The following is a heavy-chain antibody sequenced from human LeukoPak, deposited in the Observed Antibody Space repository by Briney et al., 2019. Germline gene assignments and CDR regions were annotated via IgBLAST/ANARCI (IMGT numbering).Heavy chain of an antibody. CDR3: ARGLVRVTMVRGVRIAFDI. Sequence: SETLSLTCAVYGGSFSGYYWSWIRQPPGKGLEWIGEINHSGSTNYNPSLKSRVTISVDTSKNQFSLKLSSVTAADTAVYYCARGLVRVTMVRGVRIAFDIWGQGTMVTVSS. J-gene: IGHJ3*02. V-gene: IGHV4-34*01. D-gene: IGHD3-10*01. CDR2: INHSGST. CDR1: GGSFSGYY.